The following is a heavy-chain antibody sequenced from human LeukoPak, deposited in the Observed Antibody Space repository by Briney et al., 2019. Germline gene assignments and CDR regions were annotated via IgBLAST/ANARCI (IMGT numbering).Heavy chain of an antibody. D-gene: IGHD4-17*01. J-gene: IGHJ4*02. CDR3: ARPNYGMIDY. V-gene: IGHV5-51*01. Sequence: GXSLQISCKGSGYIFTSYWIGWVRQLPGKGLEWMGIIYPGDSDTRYSPSFQGQVTISADKSISTAYLQWSSLKASDTAMYYCARPNYGMIDYWGQGTLVTVSS. CDR1: GYIFTSYW. CDR2: IYPGDSDT.